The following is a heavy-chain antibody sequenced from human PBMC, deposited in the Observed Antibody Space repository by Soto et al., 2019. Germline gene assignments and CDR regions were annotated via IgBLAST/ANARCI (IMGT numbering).Heavy chain of an antibody. V-gene: IGHV1-18*01. J-gene: IGHJ6*02. Sequence: QVQLVQSGAEVKKPGASVKVSCKASGYTFTSYGISWVRQAPGQGLEWMGWISAYNGNTNYAQKLQGRVTMTTDTSTSTAYMELRSLRSDDTAVYYCARDRIAAAPYYYYYYGMDVWGQGTTVTVSS. D-gene: IGHD6-13*01. CDR1: GYTFTSYG. CDR3: ARDRIAAAPYYYYYYGMDV. CDR2: ISAYNGNT.